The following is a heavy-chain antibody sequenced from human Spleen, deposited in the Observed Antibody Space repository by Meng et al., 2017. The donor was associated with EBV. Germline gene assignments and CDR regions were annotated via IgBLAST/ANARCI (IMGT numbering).Heavy chain of an antibody. CDR2: INESGIT. J-gene: IGHJ5*02. Sequence: LHPWGSGLLKPSEPLSLTCALYGESFSGHYWTWIRQPPGKGLEWIGEINESGITNYNPSLKSRVTLSIDTSERHFSLNLSSVTAADTAVYYCARQSTYRLLDPWGQGTLVTSPQ. CDR3: ARQSTYRLLDP. D-gene: IGHD3-16*02. CDR1: GESFSGHY. V-gene: IGHV4-34*01.